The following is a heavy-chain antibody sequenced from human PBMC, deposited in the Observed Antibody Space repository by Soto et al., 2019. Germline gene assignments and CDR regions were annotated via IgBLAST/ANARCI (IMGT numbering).Heavy chain of an antibody. V-gene: IGHV4-31*03. CDR2: IYYSGST. CDR3: ARGFRSSWYNNWFDP. Sequence: QVQLQESGPGLVKPSQTLSLTCTVSGGSISSGGYYWSWIRQHPGKGLEWIGYIYYSGSTYYNPSLKSRVTISVDTSKNQFSLKLSSVTAADTAVYYCARGFRSSWYNNWFDPWGQGTLVTVSS. D-gene: IGHD6-13*01. CDR1: GGSISSGGYY. J-gene: IGHJ5*02.